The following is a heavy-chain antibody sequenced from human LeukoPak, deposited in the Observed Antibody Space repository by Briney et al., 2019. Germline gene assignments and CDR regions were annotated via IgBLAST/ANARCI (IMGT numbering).Heavy chain of an antibody. J-gene: IGHJ4*02. Sequence: GGSLRLSCAASGFTFSDYYMTWIRQAPGKGLEWISYISSGDGPTYYADSVKGRFTISRDNAKNSLFLQMNSLRAEDTAVYYCAKDPAGYYGSGSYLYYWGQGTLVTVSS. D-gene: IGHD3-10*01. V-gene: IGHV3-11*04. CDR1: GFTFSDYY. CDR2: ISSGDGPT. CDR3: AKDPAGYYGSGSYLYY.